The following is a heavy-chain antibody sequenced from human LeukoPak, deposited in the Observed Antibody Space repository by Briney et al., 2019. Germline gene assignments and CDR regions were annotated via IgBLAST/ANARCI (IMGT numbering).Heavy chain of an antibody. CDR3: TRGYRSGTNYA. J-gene: IGHJ5*02. D-gene: IGHD3-10*01. V-gene: IGHV3-48*04. CDR1: KIIFSTYG. Sequence: GGSLRLSCVDSKIIFSTYGMSWVRQAPGKGLEWVSYISSSSSSISYADSVKGRFTISRDNAKNSLFLQMNSLRAEDTAVYYCTRGYRSGTNYAWGQGTLVTVSS. CDR2: ISSSSSSI.